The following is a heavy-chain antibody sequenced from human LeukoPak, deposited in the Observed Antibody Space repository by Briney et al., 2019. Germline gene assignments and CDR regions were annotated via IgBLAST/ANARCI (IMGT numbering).Heavy chain of an antibody. CDR2: ISAYNGNT. D-gene: IGHD3-10*01. J-gene: IGHJ6*02. Sequence: ASVKVSCKASGYTFTSYGISWVRQAHGQGLEWMGWISAYNGNTNYAQKLQGRVTMTTDTSTSTAYMELRSLRSDDTAVYYCAATMVRGAHLYYGMDVWGQGTTVTVSS. CDR1: GYTFTSYG. V-gene: IGHV1-18*01. CDR3: AATMVRGAHLYYGMDV.